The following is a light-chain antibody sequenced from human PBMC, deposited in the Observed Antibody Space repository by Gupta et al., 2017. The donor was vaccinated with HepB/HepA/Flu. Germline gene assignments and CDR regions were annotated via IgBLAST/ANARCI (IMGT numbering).Light chain of an antibody. Sequence: DIVMTQSPLSLPVTPGAPASISCRSSQSLLHSNGFNYLDWYLQKPGQSPQLLIYLGSNRASEVPDRFSGNGSGTDFTLKISRVEAEDVGVYYCMQALQTPWTFGQGTKVEIK. CDR3: MQALQTPWT. CDR2: LGS. J-gene: IGKJ1*01. V-gene: IGKV2-28*01. CDR1: QSLLHSNGFNY.